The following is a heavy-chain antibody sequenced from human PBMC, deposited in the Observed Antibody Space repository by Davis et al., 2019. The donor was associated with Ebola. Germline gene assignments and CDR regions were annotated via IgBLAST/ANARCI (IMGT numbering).Heavy chain of an antibody. CDR2: ISSTSAYI. D-gene: IGHD5-24*01. CDR1: GFTFSDFY. CDR3: ARIRDGYNYDAFDI. V-gene: IGHV3-11*06. Sequence: SLKISCAASGFTFSDFYMSWIRQTPGKGLEWISYISSTSAYINYADSVKGRFTISRDNARDSLYLQVNSLRAEDTAVYYCARIRDGYNYDAFDIWGQGTMVTVSS. J-gene: IGHJ3*02.